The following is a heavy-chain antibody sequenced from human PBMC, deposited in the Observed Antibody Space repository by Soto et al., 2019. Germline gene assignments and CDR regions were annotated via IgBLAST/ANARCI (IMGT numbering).Heavy chain of an antibody. V-gene: IGHV3-74*01. CDR3: TRGPRSTSTGTGAF. J-gene: IGHJ4*02. CDR1: GFTFSMYW. D-gene: IGHD1-1*01. CDR2: INDDGIST. Sequence: PGGSLRLSCAASGFTFSMYWMHWVRHVPGKGPEWVSRINDDGISTNYADSVKGRFTISRDKAKNTLYLQMNALRVEDTAVYYCTRGPRSTSTGTGAFWGQGTLVTVSS.